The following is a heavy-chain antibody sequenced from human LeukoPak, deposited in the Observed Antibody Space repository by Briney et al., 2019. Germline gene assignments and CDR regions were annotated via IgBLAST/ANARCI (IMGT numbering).Heavy chain of an antibody. Sequence: GGSLRLSCAASGFTFSSYSMNWVRQAPGKGLEWVSSISSSSSYIYYADSVKGRFTISRDNAKNSLYLQMNSLRAEDTAVYYCAKGHGDNSVYDSWGQGTLVTVSS. D-gene: IGHD4-17*01. V-gene: IGHV3-21*01. CDR2: ISSSSSYI. CDR3: AKGHGDNSVYDS. CDR1: GFTFSSYS. J-gene: IGHJ5*01.